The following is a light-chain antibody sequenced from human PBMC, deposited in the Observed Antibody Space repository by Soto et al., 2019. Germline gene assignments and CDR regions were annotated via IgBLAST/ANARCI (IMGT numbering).Light chain of an antibody. Sequence: IAVTRSPITLSLSPAAIATPFGSTSQTGTNSYLTWYQQKPGQAPRLLIFGASTRAAGIPARFSGSGSGTEFTLTISSLQSEDFAVYYCQQYSSCPLTFGQGTKVDIK. CDR3: QQYSSCPLT. CDR2: GAS. J-gene: IGKJ1*01. V-gene: IGKV3-15*01. CDR1: QTGTNSY.